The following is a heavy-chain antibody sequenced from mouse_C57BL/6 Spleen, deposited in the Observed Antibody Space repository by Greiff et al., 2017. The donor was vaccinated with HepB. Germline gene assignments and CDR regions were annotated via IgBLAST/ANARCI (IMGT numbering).Heavy chain of an antibody. D-gene: IGHD2-12*01. CDR1: GYTFTSYW. CDR2: IDPSDSYT. V-gene: IGHV1-50*01. Sequence: VQLQESGAELVKPGASVKLSCKASGYTFTSYWMQWVKQRPGQGLEWIGEIDPSDSYTNYNQKFKGKATLTVDTSSSTAYMQLSSLTSEDSAVYYCARGKLRRGDYYAMDYWGQGTSVTVSS. J-gene: IGHJ4*01. CDR3: ARGKLRRGDYYAMDY.